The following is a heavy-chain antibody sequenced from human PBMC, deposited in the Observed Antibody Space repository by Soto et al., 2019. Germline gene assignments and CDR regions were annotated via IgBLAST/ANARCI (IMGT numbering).Heavy chain of an antibody. CDR1: GYAFTTYG. J-gene: IGHJ4*02. CDR2: ISAHNGNT. CDR3: ARGRYGDY. Sequence: QVQLVQSGAEVKKPGASVKVSCQASGYAFTTYGITWVRQAPGQGLEWMGWISAHNGNTNYAQKLQGRVTVTRDTSTSTAYMELRSLSSDDTAVYYCARGRYGDYWGQGALVTVSS. V-gene: IGHV1-18*01. D-gene: IGHD1-1*01.